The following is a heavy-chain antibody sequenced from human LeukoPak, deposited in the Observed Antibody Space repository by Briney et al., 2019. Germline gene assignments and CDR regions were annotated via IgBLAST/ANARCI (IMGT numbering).Heavy chain of an antibody. Sequence: SETLSLTCTVSGGSISSYYWSWIRQPPGKGLEWIGYIYYSGSTNCNPSLKSRVTMSVDTSKNQFSLKLSSVTAADTAVYYCARDSPGYSSGWYHFDYWGQGTLVTVSS. D-gene: IGHD6-19*01. CDR1: GGSISSYY. J-gene: IGHJ4*02. V-gene: IGHV4-59*12. CDR2: IYYSGST. CDR3: ARDSPGYSSGWYHFDY.